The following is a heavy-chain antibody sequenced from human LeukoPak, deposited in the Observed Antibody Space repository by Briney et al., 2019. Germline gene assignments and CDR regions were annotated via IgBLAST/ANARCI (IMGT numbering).Heavy chain of an antibody. CDR3: AKWDGDLYYYYYMDV. J-gene: IGHJ6*03. CDR1: GSTFTFYA. D-gene: IGHD4-17*01. CDR2: ISGSGGST. Sequence: GGSLRLSCAASGSTFTFYAMSWVRQAPGKGLEWVSVISGSGGSTYYADSVKGRFTISRDNSKNTLYLQMDSLRAEDTVVYYCAKWDGDLYYYYYMDVWGKGTTVTVSS. V-gene: IGHV3-23*01.